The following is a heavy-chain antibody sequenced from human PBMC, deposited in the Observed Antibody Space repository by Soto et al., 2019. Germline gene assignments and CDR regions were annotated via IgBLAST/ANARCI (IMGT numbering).Heavy chain of an antibody. CDR2: INAGNGNT. V-gene: IGHV1-3*01. D-gene: IGHD6-6*01. J-gene: IGHJ4*02. CDR3: ARSSSIAARPPDY. CDR1: GYTFTSYA. Sequence: ASVKVSCKASGYTFTSYAMHWVRQAPGQRLEWMGWINAGNGNTKYSQKFQGRVTITRDTSASTAYMELSSLRSEDTAVYYCARSSSIAARPPDYWGQGTLVTVSS.